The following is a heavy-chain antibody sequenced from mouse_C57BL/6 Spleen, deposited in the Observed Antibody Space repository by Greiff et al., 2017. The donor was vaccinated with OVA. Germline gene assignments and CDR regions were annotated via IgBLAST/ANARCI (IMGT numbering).Heavy chain of an antibody. J-gene: IGHJ3*01. V-gene: IGHV1-69*01. CDR3: ARGDGWGAWFAY. D-gene: IGHD2-3*01. CDR1: GYTFTSYW. CDR2: IDPSDSYT. Sequence: QVHVKQPGAELVMPGASVKLSCKASGYTFTSYWMHWVKQRPGQGLEWIGEIDPSDSYTNYNHKFKGKSTLTVDKSSSTAYMQLSSLTSEDSAVYYCARGDGWGAWFAYWGQGTLVTVSA.